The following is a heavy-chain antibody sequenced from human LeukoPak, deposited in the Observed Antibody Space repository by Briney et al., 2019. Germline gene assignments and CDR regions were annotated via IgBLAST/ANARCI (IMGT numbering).Heavy chain of an antibody. J-gene: IGHJ4*02. CDR2: IRKQDGTT. CDR3: NRWHISGVSYSNV. V-gene: IGHV3-49*04. Sequence: GRPLRLSCTASGFTFGEYSMSWVRQAPGKGLEWVGFIRKQDGTTEYAASVRGRFTISRDESNRIAYLQMNSLKTEDTAVYHCNRWHISGVSYSNVWGQGTLVTVSS. D-gene: IGHD2-15*01. CDR1: GFTFGEYS.